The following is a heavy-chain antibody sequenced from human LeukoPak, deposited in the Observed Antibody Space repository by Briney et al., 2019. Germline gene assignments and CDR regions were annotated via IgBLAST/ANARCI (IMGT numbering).Heavy chain of an antibody. CDR1: GGSISSYY. CDR3: ARDRQHSSGWYGYYFDY. Sequence: SETLSLTCTVSGGSISSYYWSWIRQPPGKGLEWIGYIYHSGSTNYNPSLKSRVTISVDTSKNQFSLKLSSVTAADTAVYYCARDRQHSSGWYGYYFDYWGQGTLVTVSS. CDR2: IYHSGST. J-gene: IGHJ4*02. D-gene: IGHD6-19*01. V-gene: IGHV4-59*01.